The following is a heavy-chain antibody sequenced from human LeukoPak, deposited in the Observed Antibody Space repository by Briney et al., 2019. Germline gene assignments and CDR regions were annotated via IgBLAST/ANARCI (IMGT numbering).Heavy chain of an antibody. CDR2: ISGRGRST. CDR1: GFTFSNYA. J-gene: IGHJ3*02. Sequence: GGSLRLSCAAPGFTFSNYAMSWVRQAPGKGLEWVSAISGRGRSTYYADSVKGRFTISRDNSKNTLYLQMNSLRAEDTAVYYCARGEDAFDIWGQGTMVTVSS. V-gene: IGHV3-23*01. CDR3: ARGEDAFDI.